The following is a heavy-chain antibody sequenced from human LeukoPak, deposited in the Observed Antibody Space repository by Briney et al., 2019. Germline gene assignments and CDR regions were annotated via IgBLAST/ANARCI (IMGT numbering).Heavy chain of an antibody. Sequence: ASVKVSCKASGYTFTSNSMNWVRQAPGQGLEWMGWINTNTGNPTYAQGFIGRFVFSLDTSVSTAYLQISRLKAEDTAVYYCAREILRLDYWGQGTLVTVSS. J-gene: IGHJ4*02. V-gene: IGHV7-4-1*02. CDR1: GYTFTSNS. D-gene: IGHD2/OR15-2a*01. CDR2: INTNTGNP. CDR3: AREILRLDY.